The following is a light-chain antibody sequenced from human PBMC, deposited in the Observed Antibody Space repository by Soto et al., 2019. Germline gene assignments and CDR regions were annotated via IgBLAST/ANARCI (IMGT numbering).Light chain of an antibody. CDR1: SSDVGGYNY. Sequence: QSALTQPASVSGSPGQSITISCTGTSSDVGGYNYVSWYQQHPGKAPKLMIYDVSNRPSGVSNRFSGSKSSNTASLTISGLQAEDEADYYCSSYTSSSTLGFGGGTKVTVL. CDR2: DVS. CDR3: SSYTSSSTLG. V-gene: IGLV2-14*01. J-gene: IGLJ2*01.